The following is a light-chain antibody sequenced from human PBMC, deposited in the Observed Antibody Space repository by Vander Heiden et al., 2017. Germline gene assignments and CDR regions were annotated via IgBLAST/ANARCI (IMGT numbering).Light chain of an antibody. J-gene: IGLJ3*02. CDR2: YGS. Sequence: QSALPPQAPVSGCPRRSRTITCTGTSSAIVGFNSVSWYHQHPGNAPKLLIYYGSNRPSGVSTRCSCANTCDTAALIITSRQDEDDADDYCSSYKSSRTLGWVFGGGTKLTVL. CDR1: SSAIVGFNS. CDR3: SSYKSSRTLGWV. V-gene: IGLV2-14*01.